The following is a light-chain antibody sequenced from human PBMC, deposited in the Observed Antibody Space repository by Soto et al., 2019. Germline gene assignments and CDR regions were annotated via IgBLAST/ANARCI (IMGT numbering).Light chain of an antibody. CDR3: CSYATRTTWV. CDR2: EGS. Sequence: QSVLTQPASVSGSPGQSITISCTGTNSDVGSYNLVSWYQHHPGKAPKLMIYEGSKRPSGVSNRFSGSKSGNTASLTISGLQAEDEADYYCCSYATRTTWVFGGGTKLTVL. J-gene: IGLJ3*02. CDR1: NSDVGSYNL. V-gene: IGLV2-23*01.